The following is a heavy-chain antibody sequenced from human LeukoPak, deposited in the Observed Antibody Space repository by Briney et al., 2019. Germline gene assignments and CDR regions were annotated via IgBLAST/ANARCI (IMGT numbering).Heavy chain of an antibody. Sequence: SETLSLTCAVYGGSFSGYYWSWIRQPPGKGLEWIGEINHSGSTNYNPSLKSRVTISVDTSKNQFSLKLSSVTAADTAVYYCARGKPPGGGVVIGSLFYWFDPWGQGTLVTVSS. CDR1: GGSFSGYY. J-gene: IGHJ5*02. CDR3: ARGKPPGGGVVIGSLFYWFDP. D-gene: IGHD3-3*01. V-gene: IGHV4-34*01. CDR2: INHSGST.